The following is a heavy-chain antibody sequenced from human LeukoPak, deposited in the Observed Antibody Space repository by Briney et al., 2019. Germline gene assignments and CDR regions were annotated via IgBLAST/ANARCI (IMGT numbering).Heavy chain of an antibody. CDR2: ISAYNGNT. CDR3: ARSPGDSSSWYWDPNFDY. D-gene: IGHD6-13*01. J-gene: IGHJ4*02. V-gene: IGHV1-18*01. Sequence: ASVKVSCEASGYTFTSYGISWVRQAPGQGLEWMGWISAYNGNTNYAQKLQGRVTMTTDTSTSTAYMELRSLRSDDTAVYYCARSPGDSSSWYWDPNFDYWGQGTLVTVSS. CDR1: GYTFTSYG.